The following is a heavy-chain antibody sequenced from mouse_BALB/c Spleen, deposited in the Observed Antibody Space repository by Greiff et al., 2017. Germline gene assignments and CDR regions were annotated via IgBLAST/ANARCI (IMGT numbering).Heavy chain of an antibody. Sequence: EVKLMESGGGLVKPGGSLKLSCAASGFTFSSYAMSWVRQTPEKRLEWVATISSGGSYTYYPDSVKGRFTISRDNAKNTLYLQMSSLRSEDTAMYYCASPWDFDYWGQGTTLTVSS. CDR3: ASPWDFDY. CDR1: GFTFSSYA. V-gene: IGHV5-9-3*01. CDR2: ISSGGSYT. D-gene: IGHD4-1*01. J-gene: IGHJ2*01.